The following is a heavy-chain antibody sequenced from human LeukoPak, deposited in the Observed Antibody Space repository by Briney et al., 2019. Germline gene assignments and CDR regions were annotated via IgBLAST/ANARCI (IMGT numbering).Heavy chain of an antibody. CDR3: ARGSLATPRLFDY. Sequence: ASVKVPCKASGYTFTSYGISWVRQAPGQGLEWMGIINPSGGSTSYAQKFQGRVTMTRDTSTSTVYMELSSLRSEDTAVYYCARGSLATPRLFDYWGQGTLVTVSS. V-gene: IGHV1-46*01. CDR2: INPSGGST. CDR1: GYTFTSYG. J-gene: IGHJ4*02.